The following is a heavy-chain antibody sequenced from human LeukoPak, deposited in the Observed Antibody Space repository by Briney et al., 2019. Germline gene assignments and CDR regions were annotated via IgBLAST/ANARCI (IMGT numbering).Heavy chain of an antibody. Sequence: GGSLRLSCEASGFTFSDHYMSWLRQAPGKRLEWVSYISSGSTYTNYADSVEGRFSISRDNAKNSLYLQMNSLRAEDTAVYYCARGDYGGDYFDYWGQGTLVTVSS. D-gene: IGHD4-23*01. J-gene: IGHJ4*02. V-gene: IGHV3-11*05. CDR2: ISSGSTYT. CDR3: ARGDYGGDYFDY. CDR1: GFTFSDHY.